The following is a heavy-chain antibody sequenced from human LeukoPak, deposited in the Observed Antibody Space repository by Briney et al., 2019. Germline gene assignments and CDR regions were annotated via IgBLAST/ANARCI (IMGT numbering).Heavy chain of an antibody. CDR3: AKDATYYYDSGSADF. CDR1: GFTFDDYA. Sequence: GRSLRLSCAASGFTFDDYAMHWVRQAPGKGLEWVSGISWNGGSINYADSVKGRFTISRDNVKNSLYLQMNSLRAEDTALYYCAKDATYYYDSGSADFWGQGTRVAVSS. J-gene: IGHJ4*02. CDR2: ISWNGGSI. V-gene: IGHV3-9*01. D-gene: IGHD3-10*01.